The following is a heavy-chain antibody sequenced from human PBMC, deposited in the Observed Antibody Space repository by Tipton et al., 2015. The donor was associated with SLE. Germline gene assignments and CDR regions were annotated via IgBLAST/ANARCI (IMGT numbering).Heavy chain of an antibody. V-gene: IGHV4-39*07. Sequence: TLSLTCIVSGGSTTTSRNYWGWIRQPPGKGLERIASIHYTGSTYYNPSLKSRVIISVDTSKNQFSLKLSSMTAADTAVYYCARGDYGTKPGFDYWGQGTLVTVST. CDR1: GGSTTTSRNY. D-gene: IGHD4-17*01. CDR2: IHYTGST. J-gene: IGHJ4*02. CDR3: ARGDYGTKPGFDY.